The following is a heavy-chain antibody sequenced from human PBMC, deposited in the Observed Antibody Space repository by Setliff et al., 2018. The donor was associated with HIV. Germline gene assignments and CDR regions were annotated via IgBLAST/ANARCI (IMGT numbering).Heavy chain of an antibody. V-gene: IGHV3-7*03. CDR1: GFTFSSYW. D-gene: IGHD2-15*01. Sequence: PGGSLRLSCAASGFTFSSYWMSWVRQAPGKGLEWVANIKQDGGEKYYLDSVKGRFTISRDNAKNSLYLQMNSLRAEDTAVYYCASGRQGGRYCGGGSCRGGYYYYYMDVWGKGTTVTVSS. CDR3: ASGRQGGRYCGGGSCRGGYYYYYMDV. CDR2: IKQDGGEK. J-gene: IGHJ6*03.